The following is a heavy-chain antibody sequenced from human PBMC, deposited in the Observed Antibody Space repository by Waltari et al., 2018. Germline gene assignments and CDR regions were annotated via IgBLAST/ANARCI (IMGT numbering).Heavy chain of an antibody. J-gene: IGHJ5*02. Sequence: QVQLVQSGAEVKKPGASVKVSCTASGSTFPSYDIYWLRQATGPGLEWMGWMNPNRVNTGYAQKFQGRVTMTRNTSISTAYMELSSLRSEDTAVYYCARRGIAARGGRFDPWGQGTLVTVSS. CDR3: ARRGIAARGGRFDP. CDR1: GSTFPSYD. V-gene: IGHV1-8*01. D-gene: IGHD6-6*01. CDR2: MNPNRVNT.